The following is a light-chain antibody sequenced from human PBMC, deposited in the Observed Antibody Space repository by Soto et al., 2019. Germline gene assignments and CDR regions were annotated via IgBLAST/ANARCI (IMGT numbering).Light chain of an antibody. CDR3: AAWDDSLNALD. CDR1: SSNIGNNA. Sequence: QSVLTQPPSVSEAPRQRVTISCSGSSSNIGNNAVNWYQQLPGKAPKLLIYYDDLLPSGVSDRFSGSKSGTSASLAISGLQSEDEADYYCAAWDDSLNALDFGTGTKLTVL. J-gene: IGLJ1*01. V-gene: IGLV1-36*01. CDR2: YDD.